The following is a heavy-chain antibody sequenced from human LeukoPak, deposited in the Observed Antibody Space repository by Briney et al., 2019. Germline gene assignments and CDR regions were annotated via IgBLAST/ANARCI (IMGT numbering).Heavy chain of an antibody. CDR3: ARGRDTIFANWFDP. Sequence: PSETLPLTCAVYGGSFSGYYWSWIRQPPGKGLEWIGEINHSGSTNYNPSLKSRVTISVDTSKNQFSLKLSSVTAADTAVYYCARGRDTIFANWFDPWGQGTLVTVSS. J-gene: IGHJ5*02. D-gene: IGHD3-3*01. CDR2: INHSGST. CDR1: GGSFSGYY. V-gene: IGHV4-34*01.